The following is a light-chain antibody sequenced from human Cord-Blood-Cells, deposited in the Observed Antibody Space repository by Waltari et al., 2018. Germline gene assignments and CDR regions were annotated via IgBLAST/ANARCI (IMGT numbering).Light chain of an antibody. J-gene: IGKJ2*03. CDR1: QSLLHSNGYKY. Sequence: DIVMTQSPLSLPVPPGEPASISCRSSQSLLHSNGYKYLDWYLQKPGQSPQLLIYFGSNRASGVPDRFSGSGSGTDFTLKISRVEAEDVGVYYCMQALQTPRSFGQGTKLEIK. CDR2: FGS. V-gene: IGKV2-28*01. CDR3: MQALQTPRS.